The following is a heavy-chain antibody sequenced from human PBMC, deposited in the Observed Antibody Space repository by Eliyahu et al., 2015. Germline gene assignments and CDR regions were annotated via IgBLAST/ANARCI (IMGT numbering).Heavy chain of an antibody. CDR3: AKYYDILTGYSPSYYGMDV. CDR2: ISYDGSNK. D-gene: IGHD3-9*01. CDR1: GFIFSNYG. J-gene: IGHJ6*02. Sequence: QVQLVESGGGVVQPGRSLRLSCAASGFIFSNYGXHWVRQAPGKGLGWVAVISYDGSNKYYADSVKGRFTISRDNSKNTLYLQMNSLRAEDTAVYYCAKYYDILTGYSPSYYGMDVWGQGTTVTVSS. V-gene: IGHV3-30*18.